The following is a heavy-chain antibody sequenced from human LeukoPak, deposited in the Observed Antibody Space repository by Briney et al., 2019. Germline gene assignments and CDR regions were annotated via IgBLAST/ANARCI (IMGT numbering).Heavy chain of an antibody. D-gene: IGHD3-9*01. J-gene: IGHJ4*02. CDR1: GFTFDDYT. CDR3: AKDIGRYFDWFDY. CDR2: ISWDGGST. Sequence: PGGSLRLSCAASGFTFDDYTMHWVRQAPGKGLEWVSLISWDGGSTYYADSVKGRFTISRDNSKNSLYLQMNSLRTEDTALYYCAKDIGRYFDWFDYWGQGTLVTVSS. V-gene: IGHV3-43*01.